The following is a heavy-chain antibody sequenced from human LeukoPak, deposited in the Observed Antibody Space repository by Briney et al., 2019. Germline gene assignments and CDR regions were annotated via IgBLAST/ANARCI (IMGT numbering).Heavy chain of an antibody. J-gene: IGHJ4*02. CDR3: AIPVGATDY. Sequence: GGSLRLSCAASGFTFSHYGFNWVRQAPGKGLEWVSFISLSGSYIFYSDSVKGRFTISRDNSKNTLYLQMNSLRAEDTAVYYCAIPVGATDYWGQGTLVTVSS. V-gene: IGHV3-21*04. D-gene: IGHD1-26*01. CDR1: GFTFSHYG. CDR2: ISLSGSYI.